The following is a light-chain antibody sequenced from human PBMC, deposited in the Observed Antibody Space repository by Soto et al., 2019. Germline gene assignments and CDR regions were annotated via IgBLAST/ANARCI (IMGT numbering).Light chain of an antibody. V-gene: IGKV1-27*01. J-gene: IGKJ1*01. CDR3: QNYYNAPET. CDR1: QGISSY. Sequence: DIQMTQSPSSLSASVGDRVTITCRASQGISSYLAWYQQRPGKVPKVLIYAASTLYSGVPSRFSGSGSGTDFTLTISNVQPEDVATYYCQNYYNAPETFGQGTKVEIK. CDR2: AAS.